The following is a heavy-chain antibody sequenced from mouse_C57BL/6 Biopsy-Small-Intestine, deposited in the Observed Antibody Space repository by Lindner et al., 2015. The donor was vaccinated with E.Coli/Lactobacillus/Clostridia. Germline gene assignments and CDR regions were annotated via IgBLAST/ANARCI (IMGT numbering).Heavy chain of an antibody. CDR3: AREDGDYDY. V-gene: IGHV1S135*01. J-gene: IGHJ3*01. D-gene: IGHD2-13*01. Sequence: VQLQESGPELVKPGASVKMSCKASGYSFTDYNMHWVKQSHGKSLEWIGYIDPYNGATNYNQKFKGKATLTVDKSSSTAYMQLNSLTSEDSAVYYCAREDGDYDYWGQGTLVTVSA. CDR1: GYSFTDYN. CDR2: IDPYNGAT.